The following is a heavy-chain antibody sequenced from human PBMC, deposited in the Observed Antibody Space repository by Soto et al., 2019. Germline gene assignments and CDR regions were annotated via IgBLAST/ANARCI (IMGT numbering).Heavy chain of an antibody. CDR1: GFTFSTYT. D-gene: IGHD2-2*01. J-gene: IGHJ6*02. V-gene: IGHV3-30-3*01. Sequence: QVQLVESGGGVVQPGRALRLSCAASGFTFSTYTMHWVRQAPGKWLEWVAVISYDGSNQYYADSVKGRFTISRDNSKNTVYLQLNILRAEDTAMYYCARDICSSTSCHLCPPLYGMDVWCLGTAVTVSS. CDR2: ISYDGSNQ. CDR3: ARDICSSTSCHLCPPLYGMDV.